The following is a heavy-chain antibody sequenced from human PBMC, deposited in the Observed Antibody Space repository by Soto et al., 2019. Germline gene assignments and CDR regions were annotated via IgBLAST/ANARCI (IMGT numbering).Heavy chain of an antibody. V-gene: IGHV3-23*01. CDR2: ISSSGYST. CDR3: AKGSVVVAAKFDS. D-gene: IGHD2-21*02. Sequence: GGSLRLSCAASGFTFNNYAMSWVRQAPGKGPEWVSAISSSGYSTYYADSVKGRFTISRDNSKNTVYLQMNNLRAEDTAVYYCAKGSVVVAAKFDSWGQGTLVTVSS. CDR1: GFTFNNYA. J-gene: IGHJ4*02.